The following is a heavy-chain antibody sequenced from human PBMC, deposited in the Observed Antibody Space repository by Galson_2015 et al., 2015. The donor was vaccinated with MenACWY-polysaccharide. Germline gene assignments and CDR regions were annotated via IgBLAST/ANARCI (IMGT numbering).Heavy chain of an antibody. D-gene: IGHD2-2*01. Sequence: YNPSLTSRVTISVDTSKYQFSLKLSSVTAADTAVYYCARTTTIVVVPAAIPAEYYYYYMDVWGKGTTVTVSS. J-gene: IGHJ6*03. V-gene: IGHV4-39*07. CDR3: ARTTTIVVVPAAIPAEYYYYYMDV.